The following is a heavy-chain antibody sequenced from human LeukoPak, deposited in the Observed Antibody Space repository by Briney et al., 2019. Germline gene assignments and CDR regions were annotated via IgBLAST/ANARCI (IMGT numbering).Heavy chain of an antibody. CDR2: IYPGDSDT. D-gene: IGHD3-22*01. Sequence: GESLKISCKGSGYSFTSYWIGWVRQMPGKGLEWMGIIYPGDSDTRYRPSFQGQVTISADKSISTAYLQWSSLKASDTAMYYCARPDYYDSSGYYQADAFDIWGQGTMVTVSS. J-gene: IGHJ3*02. CDR3: ARPDYYDSSGYYQADAFDI. CDR1: GYSFTSYW. V-gene: IGHV5-51*01.